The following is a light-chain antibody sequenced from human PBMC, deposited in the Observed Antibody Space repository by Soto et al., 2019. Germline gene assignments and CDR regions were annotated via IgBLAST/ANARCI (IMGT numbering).Light chain of an antibody. CDR2: WAS. J-gene: IGKJ1*01. Sequence: DIVMTQSPDSLAVSLGERATINCKSSQSVLYSSNNKNYLAWYQQKPGQPPKLLIYWASIRESGVPDRFSGSGSATEFSLTIRSRQAGDVAVYYCQQYYITPPTFGQGTKVEIK. V-gene: IGKV4-1*01. CDR1: QSVLYSSNNKNY. CDR3: QQYYITPPT.